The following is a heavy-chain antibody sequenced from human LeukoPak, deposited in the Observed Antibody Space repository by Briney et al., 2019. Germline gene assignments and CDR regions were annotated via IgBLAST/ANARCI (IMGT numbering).Heavy chain of an antibody. CDR1: GGTFSSYA. CDR2: IIPISGTA. D-gene: IGHD1-1*01. CDR3: AGPWGLEFYPSAAFDI. V-gene: IGHV1-69*05. Sequence: SVKVSCKASGGTFSSYAISWVRQAPGQGLEWMGRIIPISGTANYAQKFQGRVTITTDESTSTAYMELSSLRSEDTAVYYCAGPWGLEFYPSAAFDIWGQGTMVTVSS. J-gene: IGHJ3*02.